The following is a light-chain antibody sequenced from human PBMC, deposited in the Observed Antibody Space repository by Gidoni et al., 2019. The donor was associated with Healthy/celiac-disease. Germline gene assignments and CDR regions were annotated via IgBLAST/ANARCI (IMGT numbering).Light chain of an antibody. CDR1: QDISNY. V-gene: IGKV1-33*01. J-gene: IGKJ3*01. CDR3: QQYDNLPCT. Sequence: DIQMTQSPSSLSASVGDRVTITCQASQDISNYLTWYQQKPGKAPKLLIYDASNLETGVPSRCSGSGSGTDFTFTISSLQPEDIATYYCQQYDNLPCTFXPXTKVDIK. CDR2: DAS.